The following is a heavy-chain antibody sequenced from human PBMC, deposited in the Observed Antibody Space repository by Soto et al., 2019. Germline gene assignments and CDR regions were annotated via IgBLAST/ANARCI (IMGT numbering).Heavy chain of an antibody. CDR3: ARDPQSRMAARALFDF. J-gene: IGHJ4*02. CDR2: MWSDGSNK. D-gene: IGHD6-6*01. V-gene: IGHV3-33*01. Sequence: QVQLVESGGGVVQPGKSLRLSCVVSGFTFSSYGMHWVRQAPGKGLEWVAAMWSDGSNKYYADSVKGRFTISRDNSKNTLSLQMNNLRAEDTAVYYCARDPQSRMAARALFDFWGQGTLVTVSS. CDR1: GFTFSSYG.